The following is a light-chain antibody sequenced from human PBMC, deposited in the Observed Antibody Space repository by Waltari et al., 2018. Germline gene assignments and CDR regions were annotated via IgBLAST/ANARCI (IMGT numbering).Light chain of an antibody. J-gene: IGLJ2*01. Sequence: QSVLTQPPSASGTAGQRVTISFSGSSTHSGRYTVHWYPQLPGTAPKPLIYSNDQRPSGVPDRFSGSKSGTSASLAISGLQSEDAADYYCAAWDDSLNGVVFGEGTKLTVL. V-gene: IGLV1-44*01. CDR2: SND. CDR1: STHSGRYT. CDR3: AAWDDSLNGVV.